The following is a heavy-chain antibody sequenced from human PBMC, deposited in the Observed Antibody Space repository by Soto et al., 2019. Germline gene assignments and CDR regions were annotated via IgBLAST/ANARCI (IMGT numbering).Heavy chain of an antibody. CDR2: IIPIFGTA. CDR1: GVTFSSYA. CDR3: ALPGWLRVQQPGAHYYYYGMDV. J-gene: IGHJ6*02. D-gene: IGHD5-12*01. Sequence: QVQLVQSGAEVKKPGSSVKVSCTASGVTFSSYAISWVRQAPGQGLEWMGGIIPIFGTANYAQKFQGRVTITADESTSTAYMELSSLRYEDTAVYYCALPGWLRVQQPGAHYYYYGMDVWGQGTTVTVSS. V-gene: IGHV1-69*01.